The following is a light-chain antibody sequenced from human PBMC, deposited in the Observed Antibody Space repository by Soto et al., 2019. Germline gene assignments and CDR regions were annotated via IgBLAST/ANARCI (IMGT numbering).Light chain of an antibody. Sequence: EIVLTQSPGTLSLSPGERATLSCRASQSVSNIYLAWYQQKPGQAPRLLIYGASSRATGISDRFSGSGSGTDFTLTISRLEPEDFAVYYCQQYGGSRWTFGQGTKV. CDR2: GAS. CDR1: QSVSNIY. V-gene: IGKV3-20*01. CDR3: QQYGGSRWT. J-gene: IGKJ1*01.